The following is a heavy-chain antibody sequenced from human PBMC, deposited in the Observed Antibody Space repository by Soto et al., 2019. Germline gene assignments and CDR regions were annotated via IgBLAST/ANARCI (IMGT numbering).Heavy chain of an antibody. CDR2: ISVYNGNI. Sequence: QVQLLQSGAEVKKPGASVKVSCKASGYMFNTYGITWVRQAPGQGLEWMGWISVYNGNIDYVQKFEGSVTMTTDTSTSTAYMELKSLTSDVTAVDYCARTYGSGDYFLPFESWGQGTPVSVSS. CDR1: GYMFNTYG. V-gene: IGHV1-18*01. J-gene: IGHJ4*02. CDR3: ARTYGSGDYFLPFES. D-gene: IGHD3-10*01.